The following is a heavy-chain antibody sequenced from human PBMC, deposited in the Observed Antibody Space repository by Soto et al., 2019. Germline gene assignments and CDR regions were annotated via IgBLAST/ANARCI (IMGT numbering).Heavy chain of an antibody. V-gene: IGHV3-30-3*01. D-gene: IGHD1-1*01. CDR3: ARVTPGNNLYYFSGLDF. CDR1: GFTFDTYG. J-gene: IGHJ6*02. CDR2: ISYEGSNT. Sequence: GGSLRLACVASGFTFDTYGIHWVRQAPGKGLQWVALISYEGSNTYYADSVRGRFTISRDNSKNTLYLQMNTLRPEDTGLYYCARVTPGNNLYYFSGLDFWGQGTSVTVSS.